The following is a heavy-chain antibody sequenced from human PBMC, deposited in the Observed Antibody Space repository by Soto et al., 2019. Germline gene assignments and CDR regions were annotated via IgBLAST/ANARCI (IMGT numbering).Heavy chain of an antibody. CDR3: AKDPIRYYDFWSGFDY. J-gene: IGHJ4*02. D-gene: IGHD3-3*01. CDR1: GFTFSSYA. V-gene: IGHV3-23*01. Sequence: GGSLRLSCAASGFTFSSYAMSWVRQAPGKGLEWVSAISGSGGSTYYADSVKGRFTISRDNSKNTLYLQMNSLRAEDTAVYYCAKDPIRYYDFWSGFDYWGQGTLVTVSS. CDR2: ISGSGGST.